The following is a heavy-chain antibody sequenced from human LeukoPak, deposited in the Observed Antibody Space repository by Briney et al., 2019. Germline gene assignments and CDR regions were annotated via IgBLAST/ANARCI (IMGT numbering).Heavy chain of an antibody. CDR2: IRYDGSNK. D-gene: IGHD3-9*01. CDR1: GFTFSSYG. Sequence: GGSLRLSCAASGFTFSSYGMHWVRQAPGKGLEWVAFIRYDGSNKYYADFVKGRFTISRDNSKNTLYLQMNSLRAEDTAVYYCAAGTGYIFDYWGQGTLVTVSS. V-gene: IGHV3-30*02. J-gene: IGHJ4*02. CDR3: AAGTGYIFDY.